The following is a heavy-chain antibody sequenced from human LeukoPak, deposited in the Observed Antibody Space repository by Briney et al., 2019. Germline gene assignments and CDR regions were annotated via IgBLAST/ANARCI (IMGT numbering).Heavy chain of an antibody. V-gene: IGHV3-21*01. Sequence: KSGGSLRLSCAASGFTFSSFWMSWVRQAPGKGLEWVSSISSSSSYIYYADSVKGRFTISRDNAKNSLYLQMNSLRAEDTAVYYCARSSGSYPFDYWGQGTLVTVSS. D-gene: IGHD1-26*01. CDR2: ISSSSSYI. J-gene: IGHJ4*02. CDR1: GFTFSSFW. CDR3: ARSSGSYPFDY.